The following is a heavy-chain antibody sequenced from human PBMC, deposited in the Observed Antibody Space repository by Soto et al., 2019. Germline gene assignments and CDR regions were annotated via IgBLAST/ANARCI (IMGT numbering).Heavy chain of an antibody. CDR1: GFTFSSYA. CDR3: EKGPLVIAVAGSDY. V-gene: IGHV3-23*01. Sequence: EVQLLESGGGLVQPGGSLRLSCAASGFTFSSYAMSWFRQAPGKGLEWVSTISGSGGSTYYADSVKGRFTISRDNSKNTLYLQMNSLRDEDTAVYYCEKGPLVIAVAGSDYWGQGTLVTVAS. D-gene: IGHD6-19*01. J-gene: IGHJ4*02. CDR2: ISGSGGST.